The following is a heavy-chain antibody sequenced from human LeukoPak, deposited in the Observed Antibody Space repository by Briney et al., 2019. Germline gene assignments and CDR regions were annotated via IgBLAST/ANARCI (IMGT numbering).Heavy chain of an antibody. V-gene: IGHV3-30*02. CDR2: IRYDGSNK. J-gene: IGHJ6*03. D-gene: IGHD3-9*01. CDR1: GFTFSSYG. CDR3: AKINGYFDWLSNMDV. Sequence: GGSLRLSCAASGFTFSSYGMHWVRQAPGKGLEWVAFIRYDGSNKYYADSVKGRFTISRDNSKNTLYLQMNSLRAEDTAVYYCAKINGYFDWLSNMDVWGKGTTVIVSS.